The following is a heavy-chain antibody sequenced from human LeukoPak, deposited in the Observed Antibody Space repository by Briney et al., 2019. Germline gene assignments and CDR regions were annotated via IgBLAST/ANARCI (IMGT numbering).Heavy chain of an antibody. V-gene: IGHV4-59*01. CDR1: GDSFSYFY. CDR3: ARGVVAAAGRTFDF. Sequence: PSETLSLTCTVSGDSFSYFYWSWLRQPPGKGLEWIGYIYNSGSTSYNPSLRSRVTISLDTSKNQFSLKLSSVTAADTAIYYCARGVVAAAGRTFDFWGQGTLVTVSS. CDR2: IYNSGST. D-gene: IGHD6-13*01. J-gene: IGHJ4*02.